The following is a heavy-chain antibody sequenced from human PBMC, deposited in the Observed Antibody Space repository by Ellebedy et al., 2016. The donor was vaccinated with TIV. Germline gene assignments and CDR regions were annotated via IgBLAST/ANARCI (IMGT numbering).Heavy chain of an antibody. CDR3: ARDTLPDYYDSSGYGAFDI. D-gene: IGHD3-22*01. V-gene: IGHV3-30-3*01. Sequence: GGSLRLXXAASGFTFSSYAMHWVRQAPGKGLEWVAVISYDGSNKYYADSVKGRFTISRDNSKNTLYLQMNSLRAEDTAVYYCARDTLPDYYDSSGYGAFDIWGQGTMVTVSS. CDR2: ISYDGSNK. CDR1: GFTFSSYA. J-gene: IGHJ3*02.